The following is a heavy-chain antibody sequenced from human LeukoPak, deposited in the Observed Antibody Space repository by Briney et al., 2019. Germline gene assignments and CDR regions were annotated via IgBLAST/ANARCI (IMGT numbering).Heavy chain of an antibody. J-gene: IGHJ3*02. D-gene: IGHD1-26*01. CDR3: ARRVGSTNDAFDI. V-gene: IGHV3-7*01. CDR1: GFTFSSYW. Sequence: PGGSLRLSCAASGFTFSSYWMSWVRQAPGKGLEWVANIKQDGSEKYYLDSVKGRFTISGDNAKNSLYLQMNSLGAEDTAVYYCARRVGSTNDAFDIWGQGTMVTVSS. CDR2: IKQDGSEK.